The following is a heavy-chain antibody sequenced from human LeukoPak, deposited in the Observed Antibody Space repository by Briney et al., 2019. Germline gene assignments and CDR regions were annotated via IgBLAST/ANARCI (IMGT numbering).Heavy chain of an antibody. D-gene: IGHD3-22*01. CDR3: AKDRVYYDSRVAAGALDY. Sequence: GVSLRLSCAASGFPLRNYAMSGVRQAPGKGLEGVSDINCSCCSTYYADSVKGRFTISRDNSKNTLYLQLNSLRAEDTAVYYCAKDRVYYDSRVAAGALDYWGQGTLVTVSS. V-gene: IGHV3-23*01. J-gene: IGHJ4*02. CDR1: GFPLRNYA. CDR2: INCSCCST.